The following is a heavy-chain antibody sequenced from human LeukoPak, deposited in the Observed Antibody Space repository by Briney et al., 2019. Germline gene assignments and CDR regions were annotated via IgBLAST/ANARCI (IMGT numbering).Heavy chain of an antibody. CDR3: ARGDGTIFGVVIIPYYYYGMDV. CDR1: GGTFSSYA. CDR2: IIPIFGTA. V-gene: IGHV1-69*13. Sequence: SVKVSCKASGGTFSSYAISWVRQAPGQGLEWMGGIIPIFGTANYAQKFQGRVTITADESTSTAYMELSSLRSEDTAVYYCARGDGTIFGVVIIPYYYYGMDVWGQGTTVTVSS. D-gene: IGHD3-3*01. J-gene: IGHJ6*02.